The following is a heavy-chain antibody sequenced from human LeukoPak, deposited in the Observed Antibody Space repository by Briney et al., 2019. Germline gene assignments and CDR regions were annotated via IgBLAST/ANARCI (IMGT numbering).Heavy chain of an antibody. V-gene: IGHV3-11*04. CDR1: GFTFSDYY. Sequence: GGSLRPSCAASGFTFSDYYMSWIRQAPGKGLEWVSYISSSGSTIYYADSVKGRFTISRDNAKNSLYLQMNSLRAEDTAVYYCAREGQLEIDAFDIWGQGTMVTVSS. CDR2: ISSSGSTI. J-gene: IGHJ3*02. CDR3: AREGQLEIDAFDI. D-gene: IGHD1-1*01.